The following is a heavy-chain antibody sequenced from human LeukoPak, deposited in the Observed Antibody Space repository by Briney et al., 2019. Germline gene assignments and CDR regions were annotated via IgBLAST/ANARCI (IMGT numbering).Heavy chain of an antibody. CDR2: IYPGDSDT. D-gene: IGHD6-6*01. V-gene: IGHV5-51*01. CDR1: GYSFTSYW. J-gene: IGHJ4*02. CDR3: ARSVSWSSSSWAY. Sequence: GESLKISCKGSGYSFTSYWIGWVRQMPGKGLEWMGIIYPGDSDTGYSPSFQGQVTTSADKSISTAYLQWSSLKASDTAMYYCARSVSWSSSSWAYWGQGTLVTVSS.